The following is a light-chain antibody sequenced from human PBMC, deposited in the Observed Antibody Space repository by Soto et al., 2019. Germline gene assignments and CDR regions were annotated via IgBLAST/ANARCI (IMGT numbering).Light chain of an antibody. V-gene: IGKV1-5*01. CDR1: QSISSW. CDR2: DDS. CDR3: QKYNSYPLT. Sequence: DIPMTQCPSTLSASVGDSVTITCRASQSISSWLAWYQQKTGKAPKLLIYDDSSLESGVPSRFSGSGSGTEFTLTISRLQPDDFATYYCQKYNSYPLTXGGGTKVDIK. J-gene: IGKJ4*01.